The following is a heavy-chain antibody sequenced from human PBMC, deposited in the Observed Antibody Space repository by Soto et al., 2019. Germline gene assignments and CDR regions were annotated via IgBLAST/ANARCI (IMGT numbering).Heavy chain of an antibody. V-gene: IGHV4-31*03. CDR2: IYYSGST. CDR3: ARIAAAGTGYFDL. CDR1: GGSISSGGYY. Sequence: PSETLSLTCTVSGGSISSGGYYWSWIRQHPGKGLEWIGYIYYSGSTYYNPSLKSRVTISVDKSKNQFSLKLSSVTAADTAVYYCARIAAAGTGYFDLWGRGTLVTVSS. J-gene: IGHJ2*01. D-gene: IGHD6-13*01.